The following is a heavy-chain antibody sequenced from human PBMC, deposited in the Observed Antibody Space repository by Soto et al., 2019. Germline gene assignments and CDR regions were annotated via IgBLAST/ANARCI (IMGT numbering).Heavy chain of an antibody. CDR2: IIPIFGTA. V-gene: IGHV1-69*01. J-gene: IGHJ4*02. CDR3: ANRPLKVGAPYYFAY. CDR1: GGTFSSYA. D-gene: IGHD1-26*01. Sequence: KVSCKASGGTFSSYAISWVRQAPGQGLEWMGGIIPIFGTANYAQKFQGRVTITADESTSTAYMELSSLRSEDTAVYYCANRPLKVGAPYYFAYWGQGTLSTVSS.